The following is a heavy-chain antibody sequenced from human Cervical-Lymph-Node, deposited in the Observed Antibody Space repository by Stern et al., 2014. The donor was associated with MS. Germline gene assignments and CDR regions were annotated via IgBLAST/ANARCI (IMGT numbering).Heavy chain of an antibody. V-gene: IGHV4-59*01. Sequence: VQLVESGPGLVKPSETLSLTCTVSGGSISKYYWSWIRQSPGKGLEWIGNIYHSGKTNYNRSLKSRVTISVDTSKNQFSLKLNSVTAADTAVYYCARDTYYHESSDSWDDALDIWGQGTVVTVSS. CDR2: IYHSGKT. D-gene: IGHD3-22*01. J-gene: IGHJ3*02. CDR3: ARDTYYHESSDSWDDALDI. CDR1: GGSISKYY.